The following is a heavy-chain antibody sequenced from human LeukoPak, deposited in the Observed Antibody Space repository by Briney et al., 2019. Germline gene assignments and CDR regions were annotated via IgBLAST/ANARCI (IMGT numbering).Heavy chain of an antibody. D-gene: IGHD3-22*01. Sequence: GGSLRLSCAASGFTFDDYAMHWVRQAPGRGLEWVSGISWNSGSIGYADSVKGRFTISRDNAKNSLYLQMNSPRAEDTALYYCAKDRAYYYDSSGFDYWGQGTLVTVSS. CDR2: ISWNSGSI. J-gene: IGHJ4*02. V-gene: IGHV3-9*01. CDR1: GFTFDDYA. CDR3: AKDRAYYYDSSGFDY.